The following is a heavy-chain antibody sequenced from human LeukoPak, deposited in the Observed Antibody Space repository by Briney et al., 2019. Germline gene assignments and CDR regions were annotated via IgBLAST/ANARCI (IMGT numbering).Heavy chain of an antibody. V-gene: IGHV1-2*02. CDR3: ARGEVDIVGLYDY. Sequence: ASVKVSCKASGYTFTGYYMHWVRQAPGQGLEWMGWINPNSGGTNYAQKFQGRVTMTRDTSISTAYMELSRLRSDDTAVYYCARGEVDIVGLYDYWGQGTLVTVSS. CDR1: GYTFTGYY. CDR2: INPNSGGT. D-gene: IGHD5-12*01. J-gene: IGHJ4*02.